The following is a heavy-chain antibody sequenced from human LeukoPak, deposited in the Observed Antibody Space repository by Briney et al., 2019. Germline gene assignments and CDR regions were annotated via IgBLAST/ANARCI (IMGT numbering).Heavy chain of an antibody. CDR2: ISSSSSTI. CDR1: EFTFSSYS. D-gene: IGHD3-10*01. J-gene: IGHJ4*02. CDR3: ASLWFGEAPPYFDY. V-gene: IGHV3-48*01. Sequence: PGGSLRLSCAASEFTFSSYSMNWVRQAPGKGLEWVSYISSSSSTIYYADSVKRRFTISRDNSKNTLYLQMNSLRAEDTAVYYCASLWFGEAPPYFDYWGQGTLVTVSS.